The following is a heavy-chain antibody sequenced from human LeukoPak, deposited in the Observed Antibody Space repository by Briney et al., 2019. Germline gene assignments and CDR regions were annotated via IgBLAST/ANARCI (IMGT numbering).Heavy chain of an antibody. V-gene: IGHV3-48*03. CDR3: AKDLGSPTTVTTFDY. CDR2: ISSSGSTI. J-gene: IGHJ4*02. D-gene: IGHD4-17*01. Sequence: GGSLRLSCAASGFTFSSYEMNSVRQAPGKGLEWGSYISSSGSTIYYADSVKGRFTISRDNSKNTLYLQMNSLRAEDTAVYYCAKDLGSPTTVTTFDYWGQGTLVTVSS. CDR1: GFTFSSYE.